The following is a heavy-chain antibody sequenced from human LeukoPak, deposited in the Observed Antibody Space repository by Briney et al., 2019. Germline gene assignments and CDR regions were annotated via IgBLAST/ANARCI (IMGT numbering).Heavy chain of an antibody. V-gene: IGHV1-69*05. Sequence: SVKVSCKASGGTFSSYAISWLRQAPVQGLEWMGGSILIFGTANYAQKFQGRVTITTDESTSTAYMELSSLRSEDTAVYYCARDRPPRIAARLHYYYYYMDVWGKGTTVTVSS. CDR3: ARDRPPRIAARLHYYYYYMDV. D-gene: IGHD6-6*01. J-gene: IGHJ6*03. CDR1: GGTFSSYA. CDR2: SILIFGTA.